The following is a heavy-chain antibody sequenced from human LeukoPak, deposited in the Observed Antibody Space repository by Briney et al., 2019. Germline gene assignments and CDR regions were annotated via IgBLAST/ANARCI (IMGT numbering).Heavy chain of an antibody. J-gene: IGHJ6*02. V-gene: IGHV3-30*04. Sequence: GGSLSLSCAASGFTFSSYAMHWVRQAPGKGLEWVAVISYDGSNKYYADSVKGRFTISRDNSKNTLYLQMNSLRAEDTAVYYCAREKSPEVLITAAGVYYYYYGMDVWGQGTTVTVSS. CDR2: ISYDGSNK. D-gene: IGHD6-13*01. CDR3: AREKSPEVLITAAGVYYYYYGMDV. CDR1: GFTFSSYA.